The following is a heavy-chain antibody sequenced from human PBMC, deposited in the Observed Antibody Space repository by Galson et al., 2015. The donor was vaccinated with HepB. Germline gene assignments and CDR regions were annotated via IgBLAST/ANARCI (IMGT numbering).Heavy chain of an antibody. J-gene: IGHJ5*02. CDR1: GFTFSSYG. CDR3: AKDWRNCSGGSCYDWFDP. V-gene: IGHV3-30*18. Sequence: SLRLSCAASGFTFSSYGMHWVRQAPGKGLEWVAVISYDGSNKYYADSVKGRFTISRDNSKNTLYLQMNSLRAEDTAVYYCAKDWRNCSGGSCYDWFDPWGQGTLVTVSS. D-gene: IGHD2-15*01. CDR2: ISYDGSNK.